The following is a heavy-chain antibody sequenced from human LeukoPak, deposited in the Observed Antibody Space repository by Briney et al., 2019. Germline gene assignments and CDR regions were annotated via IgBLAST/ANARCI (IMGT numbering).Heavy chain of an antibody. CDR2: ISSSGSTI. CDR1: GFTFSDYY. Sequence: GGSLRLSCAASGFTFSDYYMSWIRQAPGKGLEWVSYISSSGSTIYYADSVKGRFTISRDNAKNSLYLQMNSLRAEDTAVYYCASIREPSYDFDYWGQGTLVTVSS. V-gene: IGHV3-11*04. CDR3: ASIREPSYDFDY. J-gene: IGHJ4*02. D-gene: IGHD1-26*01.